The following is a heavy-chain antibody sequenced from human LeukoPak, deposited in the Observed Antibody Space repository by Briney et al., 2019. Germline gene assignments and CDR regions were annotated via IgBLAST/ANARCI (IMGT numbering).Heavy chain of an antibody. CDR2: IFYSGST. J-gene: IGHJ5*02. V-gene: IGHV4-61*05. CDR1: GGSISSSSYH. D-gene: IGHD2-15*01. Sequence: SETLSLTCTVSGGSISSSSYHWGWIRQPPGKGLEWIGYIFYSGSTNDNPSLKSRVTISVDTSKNQFSLRLSSVTAADTAVYYCARGGSGVVAAQFDPWGQGTLVTVSS. CDR3: ARGGSGVVAAQFDP.